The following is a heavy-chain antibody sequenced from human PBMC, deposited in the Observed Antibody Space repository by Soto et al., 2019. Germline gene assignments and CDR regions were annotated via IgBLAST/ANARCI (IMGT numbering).Heavy chain of an antibody. Sequence: SETLSLTCTVSGGSISSYYWSWIRQPPGKGLEWIGYIYYSGSTNYNPSLKSRVTISVDTSKNQFSLKLSSVTAADTAVYYCATNREGARRGAFDIWGQGTMVTVSS. V-gene: IGHV4-59*08. J-gene: IGHJ3*02. CDR3: ATNREGARRGAFDI. CDR2: IYYSGST. CDR1: GGSISSYY. D-gene: IGHD1-26*01.